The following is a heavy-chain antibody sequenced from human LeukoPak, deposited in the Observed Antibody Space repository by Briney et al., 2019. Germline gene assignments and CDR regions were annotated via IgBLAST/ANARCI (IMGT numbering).Heavy chain of an antibody. CDR3: ARIQSYYDSSGYYFDY. CDR1: GGTISSYA. V-gene: IGHV1-69*13. CDR2: IIPIFGTA. Sequence: SVKVSCKASGGTISSYAISWVRQAPGQGLEWMGGIIPIFGTANYAQKFQGRVTITADESTSTAYMELSSLRSEDTAVYYCARIQSYYDSSGYYFDYWGQGTLVTVSS. D-gene: IGHD3-22*01. J-gene: IGHJ4*02.